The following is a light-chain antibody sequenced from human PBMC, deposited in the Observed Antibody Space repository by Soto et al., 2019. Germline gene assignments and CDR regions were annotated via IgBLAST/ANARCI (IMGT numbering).Light chain of an antibody. CDR1: SSDVGGYNY. Sequence: QSVVTQPASVSGSPGQSITISCTGTSSDVGGYNYVSWYQQHPGKAPKLMIYDVSNRPSGVSNRFSGSKSGNPASLTSSGLQAEDEADYYCSSYTSSSTLDVFGTGTKFTVL. CDR3: SSYTSSSTLDV. CDR2: DVS. V-gene: IGLV2-14*01. J-gene: IGLJ1*01.